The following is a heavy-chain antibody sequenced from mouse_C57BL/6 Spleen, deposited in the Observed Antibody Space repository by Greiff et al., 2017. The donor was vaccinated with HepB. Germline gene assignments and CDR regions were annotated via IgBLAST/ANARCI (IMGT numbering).Heavy chain of an antibody. D-gene: IGHD1-1*01. CDR3: ARDGGSPYFDY. CDR1: GYTFTSYW. V-gene: IGHV1-64*01. CDR2: IHPNSGST. J-gene: IGHJ2*01. Sequence: QVQLQQPGAELVKPGASVKLSCKASGYTFTSYWMHWVKQRPGQGLEWIGMIHPNSGSTNYNEKFKSKATLTVDKSSSTAYMQLSSLTSEDSAVYYCARDGGSPYFDYWGQGTTLTVSS.